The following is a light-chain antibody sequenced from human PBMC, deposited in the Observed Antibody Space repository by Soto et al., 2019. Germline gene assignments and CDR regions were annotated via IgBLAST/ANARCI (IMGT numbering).Light chain of an antibody. J-gene: IGKJ1*01. CDR3: DPYGRLWRR. Sequence: EMVLTQSPRTLSLSPGARATLSCRSSESVSTSSLAWYQQKGRQAPRLPIHGASSRATGIPDRLSGSGSGTDFTLTIKNLEPEDLGIYDWDPYGRLWRRFSEGTKVDIK. CDR1: ESVSTSS. V-gene: IGKV3-20*01. CDR2: GAS.